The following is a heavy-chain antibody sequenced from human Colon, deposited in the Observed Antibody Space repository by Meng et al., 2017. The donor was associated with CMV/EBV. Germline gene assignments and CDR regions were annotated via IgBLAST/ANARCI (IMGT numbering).Heavy chain of an antibody. CDR3: ARGYCSSTSCHGMDV. J-gene: IGHJ6*02. D-gene: IGHD2-2*01. V-gene: IGHV3-21*01. CDR1: GFTFSSYS. Sequence: GVSLKISCAASGFTFSSYSMNWVRQAPGKGLEWVSSISSSSSYIYYADSVKGRFTISRDNAKNSLYLQMNSLRAEDTAVYYCARGYCSSTSCHGMDVWGQGTTVTVSS. CDR2: ISSSSSYI.